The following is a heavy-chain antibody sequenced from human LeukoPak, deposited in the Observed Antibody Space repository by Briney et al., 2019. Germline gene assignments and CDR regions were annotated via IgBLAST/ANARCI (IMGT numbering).Heavy chain of an antibody. J-gene: IGHJ4*02. D-gene: IGHD1-26*01. Sequence: PGGSLKPSCAASGFTFSGSAMHWVRQASGKGLEWVGRIRSKANSYATAYAASVKGRFTISRDDSKNTAYLQMNSLKTEDTAVYYCTRSGSYSDDWGQGTLVTVSS. V-gene: IGHV3-73*01. CDR2: IRSKANSYAT. CDR3: TRSGSYSDD. CDR1: GFTFSGSA.